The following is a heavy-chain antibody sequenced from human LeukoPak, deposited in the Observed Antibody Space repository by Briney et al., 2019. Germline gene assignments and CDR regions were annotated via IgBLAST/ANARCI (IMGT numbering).Heavy chain of an antibody. Sequence: ASETLSLSCTDSGVTISSYWWSWIRQPPGKGLEWIGYIYYSGSTNYNPSLKSRVTISVDTSKNQFSLKLSSVTAADTAVYYCARDRFVVVPADTYYYGIDGWGTVITVTVSS. CDR1: GVTISSYW. D-gene: IGHD2-2*01. J-gene: IGHJ6*04. V-gene: IGHV4-59*01. CDR2: IYYSGST. CDR3: ARDRFVVVPADTYYYGIDG.